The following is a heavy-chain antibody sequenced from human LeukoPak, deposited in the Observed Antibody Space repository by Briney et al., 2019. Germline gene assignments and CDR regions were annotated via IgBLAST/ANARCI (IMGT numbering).Heavy chain of an antibody. V-gene: IGHV4-39*07. CDR3: ARIDWFDP. Sequence: SETLSLTCTVSGGSISSSSYYWGWIRQPPGKGLEWIGSIYYSGSTYYNPSLKSRVTISVDTSKNQFSLKLSSVTAADTAVYYCARIDWFDPWGQGTLVTVSS. CDR2: IYYSGST. J-gene: IGHJ5*02. CDR1: GGSISSSSYY.